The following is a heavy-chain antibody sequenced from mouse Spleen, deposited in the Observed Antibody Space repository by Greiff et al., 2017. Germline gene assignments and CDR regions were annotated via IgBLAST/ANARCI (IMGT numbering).Heavy chain of an antibody. Sequence: VQLQQSGAELVMPGASVKLSCKASGYTFTSYWMHWVKQRPGQGLEWIGEIDPSDSYTNYNQKFKGKATLTVDKSSSTAYMQLSSLTSEDSAVYYCARYPYAMDYWGQGTSVTVSS. J-gene: IGHJ4*01. CDR3: ARYPYAMDY. CDR2: IDPSDSYT. CDR1: GYTFTSYW. V-gene: IGHV1-69*01.